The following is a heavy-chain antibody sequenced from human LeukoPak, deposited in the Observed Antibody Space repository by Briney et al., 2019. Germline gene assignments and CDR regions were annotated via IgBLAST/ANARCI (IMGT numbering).Heavy chain of an antibody. Sequence: SETLSLTCTVSGGSISSYYWSWIRQPPGEGLEWIGYIYYSGSTNYNPSLKSRVTISVDTSKNQFSLKLSSVTAADTAVYYCARGITMVPYYFDYWGQGTLVTVSS. CDR2: IYYSGST. CDR3: ARGITMVPYYFDY. J-gene: IGHJ4*02. D-gene: IGHD3-10*01. V-gene: IGHV4-59*01. CDR1: GGSISSYY.